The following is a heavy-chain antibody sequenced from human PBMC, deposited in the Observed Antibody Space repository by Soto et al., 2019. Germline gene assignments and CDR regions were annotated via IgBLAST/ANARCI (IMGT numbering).Heavy chain of an antibody. D-gene: IGHD5-18*01. V-gene: IGHV3-33*01. CDR3: AREVDTAMAYFDY. Sequence: GGSLRLSCAASGFTFSSYGMHWVRQAPGKGLEWVAVIWYDGSNKYYADSVKGRFTISRDNSKNTLYLQMNSLRAEDTAVYYCAREVDTAMAYFDYWGQGTLVTVSS. J-gene: IGHJ4*02. CDR2: IWYDGSNK. CDR1: GFTFSSYG.